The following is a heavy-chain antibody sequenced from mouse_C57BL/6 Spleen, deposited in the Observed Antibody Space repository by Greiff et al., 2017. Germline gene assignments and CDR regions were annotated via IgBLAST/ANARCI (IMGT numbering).Heavy chain of an antibody. D-gene: IGHD1-1*01. V-gene: IGHV5-9-1*02. Sequence: EVKVEESGEGLVKPGGSLKLSCAASGFTFSSYAMSWVRQTPEKRLEWVAYISSGGDYTYYADTVKGRFTISRDNARNTLYLQMSSLKSEDTAMYYCTREYYGSRYFDVWGTGTTVTVSS. J-gene: IGHJ1*03. CDR2: ISSGGDYT. CDR1: GFTFSSYA. CDR3: TREYYGSRYFDV.